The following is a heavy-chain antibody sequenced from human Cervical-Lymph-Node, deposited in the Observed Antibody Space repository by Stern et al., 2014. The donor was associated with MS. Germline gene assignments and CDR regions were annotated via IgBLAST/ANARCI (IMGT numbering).Heavy chain of an antibody. Sequence: QVQLVQSVAEVKKPGSSVKVSCKASGGTFSSYAISWVRQAPGQGLGWMGGNIPIFGTANYAQKFQGRVTITADESTSTAYMELSSLRSEDTAVYYCAREGERLRGSSSWRGRDYYGMDVWGQGTTVTVSS. J-gene: IGHJ6*02. V-gene: IGHV1-69*01. D-gene: IGHD6-13*01. CDR1: GGTFSSYA. CDR2: NIPIFGTA. CDR3: AREGERLRGSSSWRGRDYYGMDV.